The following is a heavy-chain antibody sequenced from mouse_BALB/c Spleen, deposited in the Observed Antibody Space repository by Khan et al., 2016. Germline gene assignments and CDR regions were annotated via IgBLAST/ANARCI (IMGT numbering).Heavy chain of an antibody. CDR2: INTHSGVP. CDR3: VREGTARATWAMDY. D-gene: IGHD3-2*01. V-gene: IGHV9-4*02. CDR1: GYTFTTAG. J-gene: IGHJ4*01. Sequence: QIQLVQSGPELKKPGETVRISCKASGYTFTTAGMQWVQKMPGKGLKWIGWINTHSGVPKYAEDFKGRFAFSLETSASTAYLQISNLKNEDTATYCCVREGTARATWAMDYWGQGTAVTVSS.